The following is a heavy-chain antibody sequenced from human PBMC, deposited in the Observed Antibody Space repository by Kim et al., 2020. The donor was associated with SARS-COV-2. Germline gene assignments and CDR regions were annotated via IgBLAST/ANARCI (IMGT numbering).Heavy chain of an antibody. J-gene: IGHJ4*02. CDR3: AKLGRYCSSTSCYGAFDY. Sequence: GRFTISRDNSKNTLYLQMNSLRAEDTAVYYCAKLGRYCSSTSCYGAFDYWGQGTLVTVSS. V-gene: IGHV3-23*01. D-gene: IGHD2-2*01.